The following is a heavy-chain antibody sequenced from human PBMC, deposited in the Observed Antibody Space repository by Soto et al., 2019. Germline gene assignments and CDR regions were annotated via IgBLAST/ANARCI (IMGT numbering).Heavy chain of an antibody. CDR3: ARDLGQNYDILTGYYDWAIDYYYYGMDV. D-gene: IGHD3-9*01. CDR1: GYTFTIYG. CDR2: ISAYNANT. V-gene: IGHV1-18*01. Sequence: ASVKVSFKASGYTFTIYGISWVRQAPGQGLEWMGWISAYNANTNYAQKIQGRVTMTTDASTSTAYMELRSLRSDDTAVYYCARDLGQNYDILTGYYDWAIDYYYYGMDVWGEGATVTVSS. J-gene: IGHJ6*04.